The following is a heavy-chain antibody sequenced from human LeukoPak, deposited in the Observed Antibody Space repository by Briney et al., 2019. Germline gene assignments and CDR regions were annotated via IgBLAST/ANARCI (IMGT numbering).Heavy chain of an antibody. D-gene: IGHD3-22*01. J-gene: IGHJ4*02. CDR1: GGTFSSYA. CDR2: IIPIFGTA. Sequence: ASVKVSCKASGGTFSSYAISWVRQAPGQGLEWMGGIIPIFGTANYAQKFQGRVTITADESTSTAYMELSSLRSEDTAVYYCARAQYDSSGYYRYYLDYWGQGTLVTVSS. V-gene: IGHV1-69*13. CDR3: ARAQYDSSGYYRYYLDY.